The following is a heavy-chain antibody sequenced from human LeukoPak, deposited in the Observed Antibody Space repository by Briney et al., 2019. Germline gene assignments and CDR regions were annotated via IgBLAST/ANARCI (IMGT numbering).Heavy chain of an antibody. J-gene: IGHJ5*02. Sequence: SETLSLTCTVSGDSISTYYWSWIRQPPGKGLEWIGYIHYSGSTNYNPSLKSRVTISIDTSKNQISLKLNSATAADTAVYYCARHGFTPVAGGWFDPWGQGTLVFVSS. CDR3: ARHGFTPVAGGWFDP. D-gene: IGHD6-19*01. CDR2: IHYSGST. CDR1: GDSISTYY. V-gene: IGHV4-59*08.